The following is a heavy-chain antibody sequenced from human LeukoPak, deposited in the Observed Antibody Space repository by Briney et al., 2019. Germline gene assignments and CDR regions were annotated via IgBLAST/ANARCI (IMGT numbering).Heavy chain of an antibody. D-gene: IGHD3-10*01. CDR1: GFTFNTYA. CDR2: ISTSGSTT. CDR3: ARGKLGGYGSDDY. J-gene: IGHJ4*02. V-gene: IGHV3-48*04. Sequence: GGSLRLSCAASGFTFNTYAMSWVRQAPGKGLEWVSFISTSGSTTYYADSVKGRFTISRDNAKNSLYLQLNSLRAEDTAVYYCARGKLGGYGSDDYWGQGTLVTVSS.